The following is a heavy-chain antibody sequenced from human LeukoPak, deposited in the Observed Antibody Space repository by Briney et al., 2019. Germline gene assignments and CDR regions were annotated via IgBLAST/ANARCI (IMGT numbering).Heavy chain of an antibody. CDR1: GGSINGYY. CDR3: TRVVPAVSGMDV. Sequence: PSETLSLTCSLSGGSINGYYCNWIRQPAGKALEWIGRIYTSGSTNYNPSLESRSTLSVDTSKNQCSLKMTSVTVADTAVYYCTRVVPAVSGMDVWGQGTTVTVSS. CDR2: IYTSGST. V-gene: IGHV4-4*07. J-gene: IGHJ6*02. D-gene: IGHD2-2*01.